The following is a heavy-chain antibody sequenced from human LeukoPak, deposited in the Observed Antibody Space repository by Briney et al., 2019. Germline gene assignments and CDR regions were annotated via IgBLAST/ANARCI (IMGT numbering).Heavy chain of an antibody. D-gene: IGHD2-15*01. CDR2: IYHSGST. J-gene: IGHJ4*02. CDR1: GGSISSSNW. Sequence: PSGTLSLTCAVSGGSISSSNWWSWVRQPPGKGLEWIGEIYHSGSTNYNPSLKSRVTISVDKSKNQFSLKLSSVTAADTAVYYCARVPIVVVVAATLPEYYFDYWGQGTLVTASS. V-gene: IGHV4-4*02. CDR3: ARVPIVVVVAATLPEYYFDY.